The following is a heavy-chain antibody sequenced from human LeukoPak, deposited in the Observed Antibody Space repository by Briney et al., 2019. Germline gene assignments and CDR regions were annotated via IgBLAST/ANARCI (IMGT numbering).Heavy chain of an antibody. CDR3: ARGQKYTSGYKVTELGSRYFDS. Sequence: SDTLSLTCTVSGRSISTYYWNWIRQPPGKGLEWIGYIFYSGRTSYSPSLKSRVTLSVDTSKNWFSLRLTSVTAADTAVYYCARGQKYTSGYKVTELGSRYFDSWGQGTLVTVSS. CDR1: GRSISTYY. CDR2: IFYSGRT. D-gene: IGHD5-18*01. J-gene: IGHJ4*02. V-gene: IGHV4-59*07.